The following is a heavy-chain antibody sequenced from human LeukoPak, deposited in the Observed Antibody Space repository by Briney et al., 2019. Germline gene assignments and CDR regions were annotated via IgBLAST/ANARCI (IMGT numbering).Heavy chain of an antibody. CDR3: AKCSQMVRGVPYYFDY. CDR1: GFTFSTYV. D-gene: IGHD3-10*01. Sequence: PGGSLRLSCAASGFTFSTYVMTWVRQAPGKGLEWVSAISGSGGSTYYADSVKGRFTISRDNSKNTLYLQMNSLRAEDTAVYYCAKCSQMVRGVPYYFDYWGQGTLVTVSS. J-gene: IGHJ4*02. V-gene: IGHV3-23*01. CDR2: ISGSGGST.